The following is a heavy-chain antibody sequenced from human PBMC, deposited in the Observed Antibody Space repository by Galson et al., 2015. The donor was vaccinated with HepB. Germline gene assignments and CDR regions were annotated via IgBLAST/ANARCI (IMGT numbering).Heavy chain of an antibody. CDR3: AKEGTGAAAGLRFPHYFDY. V-gene: IGHV3-30*02. Sequence: SLRLSCAASGFTFSSYGMHWVRQAPGKGLEWVAFIRYDGSNKYYADSVKGRLTISRDNSKNTLYLQMNSLRAEDTAVYYCAKEGTGAAAGLRFPHYFDYWGQGTLVTVSS. D-gene: IGHD6-13*01. CDR1: GFTFSSYG. J-gene: IGHJ4*02. CDR2: IRYDGSNK.